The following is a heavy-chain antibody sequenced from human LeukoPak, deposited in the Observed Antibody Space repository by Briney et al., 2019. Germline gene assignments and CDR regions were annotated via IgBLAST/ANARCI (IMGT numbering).Heavy chain of an antibody. Sequence: SETLSLTCAVYGGSLSGYYWSWIRQPAGKGLEWIGRIYTSGSTDYNPSLKSRVTISLDTSKKQFSLRLSSVTAADTAVYYCARDGPSIQIHHWGQGTLVTVSS. CDR2: IYTSGST. CDR3: ARDGPSIQIHH. D-gene: IGHD5-24*01. V-gene: IGHV4-4*07. J-gene: IGHJ1*01. CDR1: GGSLSGYY.